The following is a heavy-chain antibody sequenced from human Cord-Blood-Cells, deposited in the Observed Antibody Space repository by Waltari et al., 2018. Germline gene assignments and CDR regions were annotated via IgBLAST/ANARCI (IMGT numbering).Heavy chain of an antibody. CDR2: IIPIFGTA. CDR3: ARGRGYSYGYNWFDP. D-gene: IGHD5-18*01. J-gene: IGHJ5*02. Sequence: SWVRQAPGQGLEWMGGIIPIFGTANYAQKFQGRVTITADESTSTAYMELSSLRSEDTAVYYCARGRGYSYGYNWFDPWGQGTLVTVSS. V-gene: IGHV1-69*01.